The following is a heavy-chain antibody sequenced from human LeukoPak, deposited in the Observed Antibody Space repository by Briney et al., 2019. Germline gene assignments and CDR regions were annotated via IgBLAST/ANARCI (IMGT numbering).Heavy chain of an antibody. Sequence: PGGSLRLSCAASGFTFSDYYMSWIRQAPGKGLEWVSYISSSGSTIYYADSVKGRFTISRDNAKNSLYLQMNSLRAEDTAVYYCARTPAMNDYVWGNRMHYFDYWGQGTLVTVSS. D-gene: IGHD3-16*01. CDR2: ISSSGSTI. CDR1: GFTFSDYY. V-gene: IGHV3-11*04. CDR3: ARTPAMNDYVWGNRMHYFDY. J-gene: IGHJ4*02.